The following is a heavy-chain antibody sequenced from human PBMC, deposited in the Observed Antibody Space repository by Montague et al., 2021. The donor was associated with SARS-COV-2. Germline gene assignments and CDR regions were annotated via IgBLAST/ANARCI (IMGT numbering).Heavy chain of an antibody. CDR2: IYYSGST. V-gene: IGHV4-59*01. D-gene: IGHD6-19*01. CDR1: GGSISSYY. J-gene: IGHJ3*02. CDR3: ARGSGWMGNAFDI. Sequence: SETLSLTCTVSGGSISSYYWSWIRQPPGKGLEWIGYIYYSGSTNYNPSXKSRVTISVDTFKNQFSLKLSSVTAADTAVYYCARGSGWMGNAFDIWGQGTMVTVSS.